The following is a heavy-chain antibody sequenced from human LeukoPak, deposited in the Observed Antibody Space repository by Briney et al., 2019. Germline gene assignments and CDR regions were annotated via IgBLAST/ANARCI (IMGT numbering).Heavy chain of an antibody. CDR1: GYTFTGYY. CDR3: ARGRLGYYGSGSQSWFDP. V-gene: IGHV1-2*02. J-gene: IGHJ5*02. CDR2: INSNSGGT. Sequence: GASVKVSCKASGYTFTGYYMHWVRQAPGQGLEWMGWINSNSGGTNYAQKFQGRVTMTRDTSISTAYMELSRLRSDDTAVYYCARGRLGYYGSGSQSWFDPWGQGTLVTVSS. D-gene: IGHD3-10*01.